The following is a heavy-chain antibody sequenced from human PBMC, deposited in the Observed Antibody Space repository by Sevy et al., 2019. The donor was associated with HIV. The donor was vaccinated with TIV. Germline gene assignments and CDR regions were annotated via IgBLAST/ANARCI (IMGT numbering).Heavy chain of an antibody. V-gene: IGHV3-49*03. D-gene: IGHD6-13*01. J-gene: IGHJ4*02. CDR2: VRSNTYGGTT. Sequence: GGSLRLSCTTSGFIFGDYAMSWFRQAPGKGLEWVGFVRSNTYGGTTDYAAPVKGRFTSSRDDSTSIAYLQMNSLKTEDTAVYDCASDYRGAAAGIHYWGQGTLVTVSS. CDR1: GFIFGDYA. CDR3: ASDYRGAAAGIHY.